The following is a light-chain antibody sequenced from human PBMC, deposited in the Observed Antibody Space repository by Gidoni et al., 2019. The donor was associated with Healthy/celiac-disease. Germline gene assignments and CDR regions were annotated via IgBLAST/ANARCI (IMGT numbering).Light chain of an antibody. V-gene: IGKV1-5*03. J-gene: IGKJ1*01. CDR2: KAS. CDR3: QQYNSYSRT. Sequence: DIQMTQSPSTLYASVGDRVTITCRASQSSSSWLAWYQQKPGKAPKLLIYKASSLESGVPSRFSGSGSGTEFTLTISSLQPDDFATYYCQQYNSYSRTFXQXTKVXIK. CDR1: QSSSSW.